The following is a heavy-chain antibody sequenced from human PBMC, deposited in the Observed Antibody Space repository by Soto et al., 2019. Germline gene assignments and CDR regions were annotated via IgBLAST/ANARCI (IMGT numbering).Heavy chain of an antibody. CDR3: AKGDWFDP. CDR1: GFTFSNYG. J-gene: IGHJ5*02. CDR2: ISYDGSNK. V-gene: IGHV3-30*18. Sequence: QVQLVESGGGVVQPGRSLRLSCAASGFTFSNYGMHWVRQAPGKGLEWVAVISYDGSNKYYADSVKGRFSISRDNSKNTLYLHMNSLRAEDTAVYYCAKGDWFDPWGQGTLVTVSS.